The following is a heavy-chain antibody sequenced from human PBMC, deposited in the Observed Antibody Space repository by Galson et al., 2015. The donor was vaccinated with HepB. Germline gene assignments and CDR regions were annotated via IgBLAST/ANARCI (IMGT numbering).Heavy chain of an antibody. Sequence: SVKVSCKASGGTFSSYAISWVRQAPGQGLEWMGRIIPILGIANYAQKFQGRVTITADKSTSTAYMELSSLRSEDTAVYYCARGRPIVVVPAALNGGNWFDPWGQGTLVTVSS. CDR3: ARGRPIVVVPAALNGGNWFDP. V-gene: IGHV1-69*04. CDR2: IIPILGIA. J-gene: IGHJ5*02. CDR1: GGTFSSYA. D-gene: IGHD2-2*01.